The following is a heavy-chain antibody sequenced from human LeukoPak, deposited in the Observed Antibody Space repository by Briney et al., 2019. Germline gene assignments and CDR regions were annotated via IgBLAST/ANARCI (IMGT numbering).Heavy chain of an antibody. Sequence: PSETLSLSCAVYGGSFSGQYWGWIRQPPGKGLEWIGEINHSGSISYNASLKSRVTISLDTSKNQFSLNLRSVTAADTAVYYCARHEPVITLSSYYYGMDVWGPGTTVTVSS. J-gene: IGHJ6*02. D-gene: IGHD1-14*01. CDR3: ARHEPVITLSSYYYGMDV. CDR1: GGSFSGQY. V-gene: IGHV4-34*01. CDR2: INHSGSI.